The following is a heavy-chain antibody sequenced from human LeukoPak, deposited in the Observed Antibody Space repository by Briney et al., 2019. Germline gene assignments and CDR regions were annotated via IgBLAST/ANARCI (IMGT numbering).Heavy chain of an antibody. J-gene: IGHJ4*02. D-gene: IGHD3-3*01. CDR3: ARDRRFLEWVFDY. CDR2: ISSSSSYI. Sequence: GGSLRLSCAASGFTFSSYSMNWVRQAPGKGLEWVSSISSSSSYIYYADSVKGRFTISRDNAKNSLYLQMNSLRAEDTAVYYCARDRRFLEWVFDYWGQGTLVTVSS. CDR1: GFTFSSYS. V-gene: IGHV3-21*01.